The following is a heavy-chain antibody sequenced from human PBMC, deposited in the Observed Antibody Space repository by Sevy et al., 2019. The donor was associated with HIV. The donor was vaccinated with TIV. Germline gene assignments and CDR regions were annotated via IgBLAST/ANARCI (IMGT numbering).Heavy chain of an antibody. J-gene: IGHJ4*02. CDR1: GYKFTNYA. CDR3: ARDIFADY. D-gene: IGHD3-3*01. Sequence: ASVKVSCKASGYKFTNYAIHWVRQAPGQRLEWMGWINAGNGDTKYSLKFQGRVTITRDTSATTAYMELSSLRSEDTAVYYCARDIFADYWGQRTLVTVSS. CDR2: INAGNGDT. V-gene: IGHV1-3*01.